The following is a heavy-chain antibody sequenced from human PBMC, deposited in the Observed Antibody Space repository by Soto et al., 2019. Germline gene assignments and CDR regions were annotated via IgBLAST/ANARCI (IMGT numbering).Heavy chain of an antibody. J-gene: IGHJ4*02. CDR3: VRGGSGSRGDY. D-gene: IGHD3-10*01. CDR2: ITPILGTP. Sequence: QVQLVQSGAEMKKPGSSVKVSCKTSGGAFSNFAVSWVRQAPGQGLEWVGGITPILGTPSYAQKFQGRVTITADVSTTSAYMEITRLTSEDTARYYGVRGGSGSRGDYWGQGTLVTVSS. CDR1: GGAFSNFA. V-gene: IGHV1-69*01.